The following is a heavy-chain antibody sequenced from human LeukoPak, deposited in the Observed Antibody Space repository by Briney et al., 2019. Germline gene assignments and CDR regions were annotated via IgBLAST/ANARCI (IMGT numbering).Heavy chain of an antibody. D-gene: IGHD4-17*01. CDR1: GYPFNRYA. J-gene: IGHJ5*02. Sequence: ASVKVSCKTSGYPFNRYAMNWVRQAPGQGLECMGWINTATGDPMYAQGFTGRFVFSLDTSVSTAYLQISSLKAEDTAVYYCARAGSYDYGDFGWFDPWGQGTLVTVSS. CDR3: ARAGSYDYGDFGWFDP. CDR2: INTATGDP. V-gene: IGHV7-4-1*02.